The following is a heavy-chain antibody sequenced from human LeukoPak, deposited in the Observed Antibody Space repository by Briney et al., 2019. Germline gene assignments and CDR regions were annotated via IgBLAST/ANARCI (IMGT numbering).Heavy chain of an antibody. CDR3: ARERDYYYGMDV. CDR2: TRNKAKSYTT. Sequence: GGSLRLSCVASGFTFSDHYMDWVRQAPGKGLEWVGRTRNKAKSYTTEYAASVKGRFTISRDDSKISLYLQMNSLKTEDTAVYYCARERDYYYGMDVWGQGTRVTVSS. J-gene: IGHJ6*02. CDR1: GFTFSDHY. V-gene: IGHV3-72*01.